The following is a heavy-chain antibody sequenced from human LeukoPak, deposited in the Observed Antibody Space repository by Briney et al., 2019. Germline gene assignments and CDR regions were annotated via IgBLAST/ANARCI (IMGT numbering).Heavy chain of an antibody. CDR2: IHYSGST. V-gene: IGHV4-59*01. Sequence: LETLSLTCTVSGGSITNYYWTWIQQPPGKGLEWIGYIHYSGSTNYNPSLKSRVTISVDTSKNQFSLKLSSVTAADTAVYYCARASITYYYYYYMGVWGKGTTVTVSS. CDR3: ARASITYYYYYYMGV. J-gene: IGHJ6*03. D-gene: IGHD1-14*01. CDR1: GGSITNYY.